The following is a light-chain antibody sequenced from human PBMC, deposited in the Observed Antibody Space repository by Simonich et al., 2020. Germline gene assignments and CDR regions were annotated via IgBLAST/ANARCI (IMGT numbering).Light chain of an antibody. Sequence: AIQLTQSPSSLSASVGDRVTITCRASQGIISALAWYQQKPGKAPKILIYDASSLESGGPSRFSGSGSGTDFTLTISSLQPEDFATYYCQQFNSYPRTFGQGTKVEIK. J-gene: IGKJ1*01. CDR2: DAS. CDR1: QGIISA. CDR3: QQFNSYPRT. V-gene: IGKV1-13*02.